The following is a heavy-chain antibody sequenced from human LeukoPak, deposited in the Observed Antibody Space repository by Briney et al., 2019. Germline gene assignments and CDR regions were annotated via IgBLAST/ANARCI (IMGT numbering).Heavy chain of an antibody. CDR2: IIPIFGTA. CDR1: GGTFSSYA. V-gene: IGHV1-69*13. D-gene: IGHD3-3*01. Sequence: ASVKVSCKASGGTFSSYAISWVRQAPGQGLEWMGGIIPIFGTANYAQKFQGRVTITADESTSTAYMELSSLRSEDTAVYYCASAYSPITIFGVVIPGWFDPWGQGTLVTVSS. J-gene: IGHJ5*02. CDR3: ASAYSPITIFGVVIPGWFDP.